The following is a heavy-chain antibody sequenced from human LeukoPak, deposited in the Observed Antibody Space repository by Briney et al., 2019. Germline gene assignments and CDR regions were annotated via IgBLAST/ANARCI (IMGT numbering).Heavy chain of an antibody. J-gene: IGHJ4*02. D-gene: IGHD3-22*01. CDR2: SSSSSSYI. V-gene: IGHV3-21*01. Sequence: PGGALRLSCASSGFTFSSYSMHGVRPARGKGLAGVSSSSSSSSYIYYADSVKGRFTNSRDNAKNSLYLQMNSLRAEDTAVYYCARANSSGYYYYFDYWGQETLVTVSS. CDR3: ARANSSGYYYYFDY. CDR1: GFTFSSYS.